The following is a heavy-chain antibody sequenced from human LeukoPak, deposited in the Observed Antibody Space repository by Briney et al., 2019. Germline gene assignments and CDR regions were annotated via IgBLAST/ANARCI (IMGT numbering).Heavy chain of an antibody. CDR3: ARHYVWGSYHYGSYFDY. CDR1: GYTFTGYY. Sequence: ASVKVSCKASGYTFTGYYMHWVRQAPGQGLEWMGWINPNSGGTNYAQKFQGRVTMTRDTSIITTYMELSRLRSDDTAVYYCARHYVWGSYHYGSYFDYWGQGTLVTASS. V-gene: IGHV1-2*02. D-gene: IGHD3-16*02. J-gene: IGHJ4*02. CDR2: INPNSGGT.